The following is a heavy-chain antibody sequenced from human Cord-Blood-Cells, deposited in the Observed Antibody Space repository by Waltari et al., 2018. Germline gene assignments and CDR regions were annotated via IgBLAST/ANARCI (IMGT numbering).Heavy chain of an antibody. CDR1: GYTFTSYY. Sequence: QVQLVQSGAEVKKPGASVKVSCKASGYTFTSYYMHWVRQAPGQGLEWMGIINPSGGSTSYAQKFQGRVTMTRDTSTSTVYMELSSLRSEDTAVYYCARDFSEVAARYYYYGMDVWGQGTTVTVSS. J-gene: IGHJ6*02. V-gene: IGHV1-46*01. D-gene: IGHD6-6*01. CDR2: INPSGGST. CDR3: ARDFSEVAARYYYYGMDV.